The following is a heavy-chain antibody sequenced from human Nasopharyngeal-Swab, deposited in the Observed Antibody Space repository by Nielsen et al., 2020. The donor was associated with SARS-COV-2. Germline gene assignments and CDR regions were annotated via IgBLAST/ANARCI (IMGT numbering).Heavy chain of an antibody. V-gene: IGHV1-2*06. D-gene: IGHD5-12*01. CDR1: GYTFTAHY. CDR2: INPNSGYT. CDR3: ARDEIKRGYSGYDRTDS. Sequence: ASVKVSCKTSGYTFTAHYVHWVRQAPGQGLEWVGRINPNSGYTEYAQKFQGRVAMTRDTSITTAYMELFILTSDDTAVYYCARDEIKRGYSGYDRTDSWGQGTLVTVSS. J-gene: IGHJ4*02.